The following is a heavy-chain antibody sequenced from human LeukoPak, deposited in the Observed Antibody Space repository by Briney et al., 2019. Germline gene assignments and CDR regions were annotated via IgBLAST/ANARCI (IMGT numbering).Heavy chain of an antibody. Sequence: PGGSLRLSCVASGFTFDDFAMSWVRQTRGKGLAWVSLISWNGRTTYYMDSVRGRFTISRDNSKNSLYLQMDSLRTDDTALYYCARGGFLVSEYFQHWGQGTLVTVSS. CDR3: ARGGFLVSEYFQH. D-gene: IGHD3-16*01. CDR2: ISWNGRTT. CDR1: GFTFDDFA. J-gene: IGHJ1*01. V-gene: IGHV3-43D*03.